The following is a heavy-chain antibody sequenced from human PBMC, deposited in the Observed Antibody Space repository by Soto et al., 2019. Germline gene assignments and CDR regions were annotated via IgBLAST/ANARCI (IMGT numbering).Heavy chain of an antibody. Sequence: QVQLVQSGAEVKKPGSSVKVSCKASGGTFSSYAISWVRQAPGQGLEWMGGIIPIFGTANYAQKFRGRVTITAEKSTSTAYMELSSLRSEDTAVYYCARDGVGATHKFDYWGQGTLVTVSS. CDR2: IIPIFGTA. D-gene: IGHD1-26*01. J-gene: IGHJ4*02. V-gene: IGHV1-69*06. CDR3: ARDGVGATHKFDY. CDR1: GGTFSSYA.